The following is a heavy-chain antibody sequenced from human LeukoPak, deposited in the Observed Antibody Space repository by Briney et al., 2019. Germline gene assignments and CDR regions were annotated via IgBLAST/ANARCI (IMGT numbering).Heavy chain of an antibody. Sequence: SETLSLTCTVSGGSISGYYWSWIRQPPGKGLEYIGYIHYSGSTNYNPSLKSRVTISVDTSKNQFSLKLSSVTAADTAVYYCARGHGDPLFDFWGQGILVTVSS. CDR3: ARGHGDPLFDF. CDR2: IHYSGST. V-gene: IGHV4-59*01. D-gene: IGHD4-17*01. J-gene: IGHJ4*02. CDR1: GGSISGYY.